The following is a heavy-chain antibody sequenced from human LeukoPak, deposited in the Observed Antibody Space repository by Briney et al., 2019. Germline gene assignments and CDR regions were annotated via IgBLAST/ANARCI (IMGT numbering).Heavy chain of an antibody. CDR3: AKDYGGNSDAFDI. Sequence: PGGSLRLSCAASGFTFSSYAMSWVRQAPGKGLEWVSSISGSGTSTYYADSVEGRFTISRDNSKNTLYLQMNSLRAEDTALYSCAKDYGGNSDAFDIWGQGTVVTVSS. V-gene: IGHV3-23*01. J-gene: IGHJ3*02. D-gene: IGHD4-23*01. CDR1: GFTFSSYA. CDR2: ISGSGTST.